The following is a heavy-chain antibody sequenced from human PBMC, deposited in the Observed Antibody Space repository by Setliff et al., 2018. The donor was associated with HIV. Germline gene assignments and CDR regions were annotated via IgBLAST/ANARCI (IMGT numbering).Heavy chain of an antibody. Sequence: ASVKVSCKASGYTFNDNYIHWVRRAPGQGLEWMGRISPDIGDTNYAQTFQGRVTMTRDTSVSTAYMELSRLRSDDTAVFYCARGVKGIATTGKYYFDYWGQGTLVTVSS. CDR2: ISPDIGDT. V-gene: IGHV1-2*06. CDR3: ARGVKGIATTGKYYFDY. D-gene: IGHD6-13*01. J-gene: IGHJ4*02. CDR1: GYTFNDNY.